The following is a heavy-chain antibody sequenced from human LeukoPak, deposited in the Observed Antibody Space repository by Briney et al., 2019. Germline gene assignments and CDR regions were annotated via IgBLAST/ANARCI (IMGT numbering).Heavy chain of an antibody. V-gene: IGHV4-34*01. CDR3: GRDDAYYGWGSYHGILKN. Sequence: SETLSLTCAVYGGSFSGYYWSWIRQPPGKGLEWIGSIYHSGSTYYNPSLKSRVTTSVDTSKNQFSLKLSSVTAAEPAVYYCGRDDAYYGWGSYHGILKNWGRGTLVTVSS. J-gene: IGHJ4*02. CDR1: GGSFSGYY. CDR2: IYHSGST. D-gene: IGHD3-10*01.